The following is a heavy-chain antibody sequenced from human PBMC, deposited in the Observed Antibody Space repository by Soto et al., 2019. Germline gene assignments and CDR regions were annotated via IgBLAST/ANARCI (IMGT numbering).Heavy chain of an antibody. Sequence: GASVKVSCKASGYTFTSYGIGWVRQAPGQGLEGMGWISAYNGNTNYAQKLQGRVTMTTDTSTSTAYMELRSLRSDDTAVYYCAREGLSSFVIKPYYYYYYMDVWGKGTTVTVSS. J-gene: IGHJ6*03. CDR2: ISAYNGNT. CDR3: AREGLSSFVIKPYYYYYYMDV. D-gene: IGHD3-10*01. CDR1: GYTFTSYG. V-gene: IGHV1-18*01.